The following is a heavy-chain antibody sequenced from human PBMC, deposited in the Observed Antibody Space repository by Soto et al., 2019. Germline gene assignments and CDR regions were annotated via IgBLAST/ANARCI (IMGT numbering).Heavy chain of an antibody. CDR2: VSANNGHT. J-gene: IGHJ6*02. V-gene: IGHV1-18*01. CDR1: GFTFSNYG. D-gene: IGHD6-25*01. Sequence: ASVKVSCKASGFTFSNYGLNWVRQAPGQGLEWMGWVSANNGHTNYAQNLQGRVSMTTDTSTSTAYMELRGLTFDDTAVYYCASDIESVAAHNFFYYYAMDVWGQRTTVTVSS. CDR3: ASDIESVAAHNFFYYYAMDV.